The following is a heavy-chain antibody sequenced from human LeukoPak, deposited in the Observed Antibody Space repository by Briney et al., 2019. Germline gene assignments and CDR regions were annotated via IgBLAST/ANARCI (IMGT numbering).Heavy chain of an antibody. CDR1: GFTFSSYW. J-gene: IGHJ3*02. CDR3: AKDRPRKYYYDSSVYLDDAFDI. V-gene: IGHV3-74*01. CDR2: INSDGSST. Sequence: PGGSLRLSCAASGFTFSSYWMYWVRQAPGKGLVWVSRINSDGSSTSNADSVKGRFTISRDNSKNTLYLQMNSLRAEDTAVYYCAKDRPRKYYYDSSVYLDDAFDIWGQGTMVTVSS. D-gene: IGHD3-22*01.